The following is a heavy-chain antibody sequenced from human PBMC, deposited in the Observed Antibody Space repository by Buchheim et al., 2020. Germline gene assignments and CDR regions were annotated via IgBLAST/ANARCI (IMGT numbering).Heavy chain of an antibody. V-gene: IGHV4-39*01. J-gene: IGHJ4*02. CDR1: GGSISSYS. D-gene: IGHD1-14*01. CDR2: INQSGRT. Sequence: QLQLQESGPGLVKPSETLSLTCTVSGGSISSYSWGWIRQPPGKGLEWIGSINQSGRTFYNPSLNIRITISVDMSKNQLSLKLSYVTAADTAVYYCASHKMGETYNPSENWGQGTL. CDR3: ASHKMGETYNPSEN.